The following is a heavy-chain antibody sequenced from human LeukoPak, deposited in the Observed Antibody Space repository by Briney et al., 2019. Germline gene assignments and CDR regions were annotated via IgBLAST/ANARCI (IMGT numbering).Heavy chain of an antibody. D-gene: IGHD5-18*01. CDR1: GGTFSSYA. CDR3: ATGGYSYGYGYYYYYMDV. CDR2: FDPEDGET. V-gene: IGHV1-24*01. J-gene: IGHJ6*03. Sequence: ASVKVSCKASGGTFSSYAISWVRQAPGKGLEWMGGFDPEDGETIYAQKFQGRVTMTEDTSTDTAYMELSSLRSEDTAVYYCATGGYSYGYGYYYYYMDVWGKGTTVTVSS.